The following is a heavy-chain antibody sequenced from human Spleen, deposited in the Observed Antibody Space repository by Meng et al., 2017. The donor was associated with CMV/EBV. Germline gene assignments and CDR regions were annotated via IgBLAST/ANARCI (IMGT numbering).Heavy chain of an antibody. V-gene: IGHV4-39*01. D-gene: IGHD5-18*01. CDR2: ISYSGST. CDR3: ARHGGSVEQFWLH. Sequence: SETLSLTCSVYGGSISNSNNYWGWIRQPPGKGQEWIGTISYSGSTYYNPSLMSRVTISVDTSKNQFSLRLSSVTAADTAVYYCARHGGSVEQFWLHWGQGTLVTVSS. CDR1: GGSISNSNNY. J-gene: IGHJ4*02.